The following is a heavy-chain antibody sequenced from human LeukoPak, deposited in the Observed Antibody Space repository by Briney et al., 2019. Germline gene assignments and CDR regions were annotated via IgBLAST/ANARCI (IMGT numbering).Heavy chain of an antibody. CDR1: GYTFTSYD. CDR3: ARVARIRVNWFDP. D-gene: IGHD2/OR15-2a*01. CDR2: MNPNSGNT. J-gene: IGHJ5*02. V-gene: IGHV1-8*01. Sequence: APVKVSCKASGYTFTSYDINWARQATGQGLEWMGWMNPNSGNTGYAQKFQGRVTMTRNTSISIAYMELSSLRSEDTAVYYCARVARIRVNWFDPWGQGTLVTVSS.